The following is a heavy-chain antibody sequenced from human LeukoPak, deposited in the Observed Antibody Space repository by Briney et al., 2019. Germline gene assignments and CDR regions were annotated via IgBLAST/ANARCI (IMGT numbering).Heavy chain of an antibody. J-gene: IGHJ4*02. V-gene: IGHV3-7*01. D-gene: IGHD5-18*01. CDR2: IDEDGSEK. CDR3: AKDDSGYICAYMDY. Sequence: PGGSLRLSCAASGFTFNTFWMSWVRQAPGKGLEWVANIDEDGSEKYYVESVKGRFTISRDNAKNTLYLQMNSLRAEDTAVYYCAKDDSGYICAYMDYWGQGTLVTVSS. CDR1: GFTFNTFW.